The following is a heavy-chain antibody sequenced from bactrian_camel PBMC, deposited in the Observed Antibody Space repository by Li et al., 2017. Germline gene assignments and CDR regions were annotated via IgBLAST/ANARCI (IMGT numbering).Heavy chain of an antibody. V-gene: IGHV3S55*01. J-gene: IGHJ6*01. CDR3: AAGDQMRRGVCAQPFGY. CDR2: IDSDGVT. D-gene: IGHD3*01. CDR1: VDNYGRYC. Sequence: HVQLVESGGGSVQAGGSLRLSCTVSVDNYGRYCMGWIRQVLGGEREEVAVIDSDGVTDYGDSLKGRFTISRDNAKNTLYLQMNSLQPEDSGMYYCAAGDQMRRGVCAQPFGYWGQGTQVTVS.